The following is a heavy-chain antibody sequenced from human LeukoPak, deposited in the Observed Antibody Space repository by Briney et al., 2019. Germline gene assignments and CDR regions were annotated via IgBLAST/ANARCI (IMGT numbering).Heavy chain of an antibody. Sequence: GGSLRLSCAASGFTFSDYYMSWIRQAPGKGLEWVSYISSSGSTIYYADSVKGRFTISRDNAKNSLYLQMNSLRAEDTAVYYCASLVVVGTHDAFDIWGQGTMVTVSS. CDR3: ASLVVVGTHDAFDI. V-gene: IGHV3-11*04. D-gene: IGHD3-22*01. CDR2: ISSSGSTI. J-gene: IGHJ3*02. CDR1: GFTFSDYY.